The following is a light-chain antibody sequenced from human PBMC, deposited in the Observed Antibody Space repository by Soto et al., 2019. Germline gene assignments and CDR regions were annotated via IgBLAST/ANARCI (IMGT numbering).Light chain of an antibody. V-gene: IGKV1-39*01. CDR3: QQGDNTTPIT. Sequence: DIQMTQSPSSLSAAIGDRVTITCRASQSIKNYLNWYQHKPGAAPKLLIFGASNLESGVPSRFSGSGSGTAVTLSISSPQPEDFATYYCQQGDNTTPITFGPGTRVEIK. J-gene: IGKJ5*01. CDR2: GAS. CDR1: QSIKNY.